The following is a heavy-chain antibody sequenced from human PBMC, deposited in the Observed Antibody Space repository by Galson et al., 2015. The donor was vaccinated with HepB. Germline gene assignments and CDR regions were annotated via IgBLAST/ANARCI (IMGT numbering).Heavy chain of an antibody. CDR3: ARGAGVWQQLVRYFDY. Sequence: SVKVSCKASGYTFTGYYMHWVRQAPGQGLEWMGRINPNSGGTNYAQKFQGRVTMTRDTSISTAYMELSRLRSDDTAVYYCARGAGVWQQLVRYFDYWGQGTLVTVSS. J-gene: IGHJ4*02. CDR1: GYTFTGYY. V-gene: IGHV1-2*06. CDR2: INPNSGGT. D-gene: IGHD6-13*01.